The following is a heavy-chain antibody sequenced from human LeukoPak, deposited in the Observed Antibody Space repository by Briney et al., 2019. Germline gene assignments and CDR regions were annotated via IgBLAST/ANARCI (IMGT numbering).Heavy chain of an antibody. CDR1: GFTFSSYG. Sequence: PGGSLRLSCAASGFTFSSYGMHWVRQAPGKGLEWVAFIRYDGSNKYYADSVKGRFTISRDNSKNTLYLQMNSPRAEDTAVYYCANSRDYASAPFDYWGQGTLVTVSS. J-gene: IGHJ4*02. D-gene: IGHD4-17*01. CDR2: IRYDGSNK. V-gene: IGHV3-30*02. CDR3: ANSRDYASAPFDY.